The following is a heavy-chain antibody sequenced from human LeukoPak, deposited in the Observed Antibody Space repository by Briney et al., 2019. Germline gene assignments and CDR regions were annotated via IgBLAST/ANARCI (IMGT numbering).Heavy chain of an antibody. CDR3: ATFNDEFDY. Sequence: GASVKVSCKASGYTFTSYGISWVRQAPGTGLEWMGGFDPEDGETIYAQKFQGRVTMTEDTSTDTAYMELSSLRSEDTAVYYCATFNDEFDYWGQGTLVTVSS. V-gene: IGHV1-24*01. CDR2: FDPEDGET. J-gene: IGHJ4*02. D-gene: IGHD1-1*01. CDR1: GYTFTSYG.